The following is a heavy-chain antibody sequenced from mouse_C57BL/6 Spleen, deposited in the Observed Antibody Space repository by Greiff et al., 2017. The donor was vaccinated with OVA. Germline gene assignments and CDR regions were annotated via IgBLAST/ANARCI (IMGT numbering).Heavy chain of an antibody. CDR2: IDPSDSYP. J-gene: IGHJ2*01. Sequence: QVQLQQPGAELVKPGASVKLSCKASGYTFTSYWMQWVKQRPGQGLEWIGEIDPSDSYPNYNQKFTGKATLTVDTSSSTAYMQLSSLTAEDAAVYYCARAGTGENCDDWGQGTTRTVAS. D-gene: IGHD2-14*01. CDR1: GYTFTSYW. CDR3: ARAGTGENCDD. V-gene: IGHV1-50*01.